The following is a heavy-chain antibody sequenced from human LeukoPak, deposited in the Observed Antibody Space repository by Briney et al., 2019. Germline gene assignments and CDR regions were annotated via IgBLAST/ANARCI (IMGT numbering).Heavy chain of an antibody. CDR3: ARIQGNGDYRDY. V-gene: IGHV1-2*02. J-gene: IGHJ4*02. Sequence: GAPVKVSCKASGYTFTGYYIHWVRQAPGQGLEWMGWISPDSGGTNYAQKFQGRVTMTRDTSISTAYMELRTLTSDDTAVYYCARIQGNGDYRDYWGQGTLVTVSS. D-gene: IGHD4-17*01. CDR2: ISPDSGGT. CDR1: GYTFTGYY.